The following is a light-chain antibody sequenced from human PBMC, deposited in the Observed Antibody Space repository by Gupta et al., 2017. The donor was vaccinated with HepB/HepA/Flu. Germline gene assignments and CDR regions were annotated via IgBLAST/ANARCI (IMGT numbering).Light chain of an antibody. Sequence: ELVMPQSPATLSVSPGERATLSCRASQSVSNNLAWYQHHPGQAPRLLIYGAYTRATGIPARFSGSGSGTEFTLTISSLESEDFAVYYCQQHNSWPLTFGGGTNVEIK. CDR2: GAY. V-gene: IGKV3-15*01. CDR1: QSVSNN. CDR3: QQHNSWPLT. J-gene: IGKJ4*01.